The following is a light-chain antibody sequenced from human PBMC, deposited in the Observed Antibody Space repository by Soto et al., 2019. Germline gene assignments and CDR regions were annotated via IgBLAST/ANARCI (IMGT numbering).Light chain of an antibody. CDR1: SSDVGGYNY. V-gene: IGLV2-14*01. Sequence: QSVLTQPASVSGSPGQSITISCTGTSSDVGGYNYVSWYQQHPGKAPKLMIYDVSNRPSGVSNRFSGSKSGNTASLTISGLQAEDEADYYCQSYDSSNVVFGGGTKLTVL. CDR3: QSYDSSNVV. CDR2: DVS. J-gene: IGLJ2*01.